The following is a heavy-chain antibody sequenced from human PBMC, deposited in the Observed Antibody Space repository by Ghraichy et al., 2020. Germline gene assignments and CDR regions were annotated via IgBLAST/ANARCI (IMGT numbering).Heavy chain of an antibody. Sequence: GGSLRLSCAASGFTFIHYWMFWFRQAPGKSLVWVSHIKGDGSTTYADSVKGRFTISRDNAKNTLYLQMNSLRAEDTAVYYCARDRGYPDSFDIWGQGTMVTVSS. CDR3: ARDRGYPDSFDI. CDR2: IKGDGST. D-gene: IGHD3-10*01. J-gene: IGHJ3*02. V-gene: IGHV3-74*03. CDR1: GFTFIHYW.